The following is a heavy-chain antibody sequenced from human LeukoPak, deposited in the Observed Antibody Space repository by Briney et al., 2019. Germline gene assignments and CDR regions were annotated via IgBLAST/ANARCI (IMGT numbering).Heavy chain of an antibody. V-gene: IGHV1-69*05. CDR2: IIPIFGAA. CDR3: ARDGQLQPPDYYYYMDV. J-gene: IGHJ6*03. CDR1: GGTFSSYA. D-gene: IGHD6-6*01. Sequence: ASVKVSCKASGGTFSSYAISWVRQAPGQGLEWMGRIIPIFGAANYAQKFQGRVTITTDESTSTAYMELSSLRSEDTAVYYCARDGQLQPPDYYYYMDVWGKGTTVTVSS.